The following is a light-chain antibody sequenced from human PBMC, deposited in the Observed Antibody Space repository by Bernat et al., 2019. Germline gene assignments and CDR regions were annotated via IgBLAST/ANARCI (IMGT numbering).Light chain of an antibody. CDR3: QAWDSSTGV. CDR1: KLGSKY. CDR2: QDD. V-gene: IGLV3-1*01. Sequence: SYELPQPPSVSVSLGQTASITCSGDKLGSKYTCWYQQKPGQSPVVVIYQDDKRPSGLPERFSGSHSGNTATLTISGAQAMDEAEYYWQAWDSSTGVFGGGTKLTVL. J-gene: IGLJ3*02.